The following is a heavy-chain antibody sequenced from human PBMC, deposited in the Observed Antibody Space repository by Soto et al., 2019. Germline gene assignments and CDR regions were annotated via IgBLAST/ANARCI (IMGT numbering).Heavy chain of an antibody. CDR1: GYSFTSYW. CDR2: IDPSDSYT. D-gene: IGHD3-10*01. V-gene: IGHV5-10-1*01. J-gene: IGHJ5*02. CDR3: ARHGITMVRGVISRTGWFDP. Sequence: GESLKISCKGSGYSFTSYWIGWVRQMPGKGLEWMGRIDPSDSYTNYSPSFQGHVTISADKSISTAYLQWSSLKASDTAMYYCARHGITMVRGVISRTGWFDPWGQGTLVTVS.